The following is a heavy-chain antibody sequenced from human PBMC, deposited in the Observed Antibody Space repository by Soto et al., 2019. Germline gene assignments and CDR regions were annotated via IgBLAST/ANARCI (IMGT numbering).Heavy chain of an antibody. D-gene: IGHD3-3*01. Sequence: PSETLSLTCTVSGGSISSGGDYWSWIRQHPGKGLEWIGYIYYSGSTYYNPSLKSRVTISVDTSKNQFSLKLSSVTAADTAVYYCAGGNSGRTIFGVPNFDYWGQGTLVTVSS. CDR2: IYYSGST. CDR1: GGSISSGGDY. J-gene: IGHJ4*02. CDR3: AGGNSGRTIFGVPNFDY. V-gene: IGHV4-31*03.